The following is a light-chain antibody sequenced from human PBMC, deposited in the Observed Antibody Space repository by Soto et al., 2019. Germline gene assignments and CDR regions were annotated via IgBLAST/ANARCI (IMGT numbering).Light chain of an antibody. J-gene: IGKJ1*01. V-gene: IGKV3-11*01. Sequence: EIVLTQSPVTLSLSPGERATLSCRASQSVTNSLAWYQQKPGQAPRLLVYDASNRATGIPTRFSGSGSGTDFTLTISNLEPEDFAVYYCQQHSHWPPWTFGQGTKVDI. CDR1: QSVTNS. CDR2: DAS. CDR3: QQHSHWPPWT.